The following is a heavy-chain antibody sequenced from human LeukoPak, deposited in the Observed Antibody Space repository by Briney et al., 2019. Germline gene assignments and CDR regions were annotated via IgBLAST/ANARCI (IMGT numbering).Heavy chain of an antibody. J-gene: IGHJ4*02. CDR3: ASSPTAVYDFWSGYYSGSYFDY. CDR1: GYTFTSYY. V-gene: IGHV1-46*01. CDR2: INPSGGST. D-gene: IGHD3-3*01. Sequence: ASVKVSCKASGYTFTSYYMHWVRQAPGQGLEWMGIINPSGGSTSYAQKFQGRVTMTRDTSTSTVYMELSSLRSEDTAVYYCASSPTAVYDFWSGYYSGSYFDYWGQGTLVTVSS.